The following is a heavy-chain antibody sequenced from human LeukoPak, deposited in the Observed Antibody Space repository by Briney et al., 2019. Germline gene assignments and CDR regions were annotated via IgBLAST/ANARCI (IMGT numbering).Heavy chain of an antibody. CDR3: VRGATAVTRHLDY. Sequence: GGSLRLSCAASGFTFSGYSMNWVRQAPGKGLEWVSIISSDSSHIYDTDSAKGRFTISRDNAKNSLYLQMNSLRPEDTAVYYCVRGATAVTRHLDYWGQGTLVTVSS. J-gene: IGHJ4*02. D-gene: IGHD4-23*01. V-gene: IGHV3-21*01. CDR1: GFTFSGYS. CDR2: ISSDSSHI.